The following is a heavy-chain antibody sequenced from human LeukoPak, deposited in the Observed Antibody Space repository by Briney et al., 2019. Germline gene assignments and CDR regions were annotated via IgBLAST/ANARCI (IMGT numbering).Heavy chain of an antibody. V-gene: IGHV3-21*01. CDR2: ISSSSSYI. CDR3: ARGGGKYSSSWVDY. CDR1: GCTFSSYS. D-gene: IGHD6-6*01. J-gene: IGHJ4*02. Sequence: GGSLRLSCAASGCTFSSYSMNWVRQAPGKGLEWVSSISSSSSYIYYADSVKGRFTISRDNAKHSLYLQMNSLRAEDTAVYYCARGGGKYSSSWVDYWGQGTLVTVSS.